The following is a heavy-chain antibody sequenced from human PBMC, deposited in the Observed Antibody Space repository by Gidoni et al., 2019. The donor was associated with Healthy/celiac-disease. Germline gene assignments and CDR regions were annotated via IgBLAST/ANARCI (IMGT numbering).Heavy chain of an antibody. D-gene: IGHD6-13*01. CDR3: ARRGRVSDYGMDV. CDR2: IIPILGIA. CDR1: GGTFSSYT. Sequence: QVQLVQSGAEVKKPGSSVKVSCKAYGGTFSSYTISWVRKAPGQGLEWMGRIIPILGIANYAQKFQGRVTITADKSTSTAYMELSSLRSEDTAVYYCARRGRVSDYGMDVWGQGTTVTVSS. J-gene: IGHJ6*02. V-gene: IGHV1-69*02.